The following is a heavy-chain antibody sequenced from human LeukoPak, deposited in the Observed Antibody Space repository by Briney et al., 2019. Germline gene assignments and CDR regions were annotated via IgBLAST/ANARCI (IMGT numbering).Heavy chain of an antibody. CDR3: ARDLIYDSSAPDAFDI. Sequence: SETLSLTCTVSGGSISSGGYYWSWIRQPPGKGLEWIGYIYHSGSTYYNPSLKSRVTISVDRSKNQFSLKLSSVTAADTAVYYCARDLIYDSSAPDAFDIWGQGTMVTVSS. D-gene: IGHD3-3*01. V-gene: IGHV4-30-2*01. CDR2: IYHSGST. CDR1: GGSISSGGYY. J-gene: IGHJ3*02.